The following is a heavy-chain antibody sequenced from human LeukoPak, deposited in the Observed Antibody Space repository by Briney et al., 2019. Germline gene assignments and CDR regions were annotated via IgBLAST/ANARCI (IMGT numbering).Heavy chain of an antibody. V-gene: IGHV3-7*01. CDR3: ARPWYSSSWYPFDY. J-gene: IGHJ4*02. D-gene: IGHD6-13*01. CDR2: INQDGSEM. Sequence: GTSLRLSCAASGFTFSSYWMTWVRQAPGKGLEWVANINQDGSEMNYVDSVKGRFTISRDNAKNSLFLQMNSLRVEDTAVYYCARPWYSSSWYPFDYWGQGNLVTVSS. CDR1: GFTFSSYW.